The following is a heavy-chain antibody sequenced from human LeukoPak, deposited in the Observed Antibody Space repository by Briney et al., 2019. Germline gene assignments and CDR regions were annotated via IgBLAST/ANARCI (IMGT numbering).Heavy chain of an antibody. CDR2: IRSKAYGGTT. D-gene: IGHD7-27*01. CDR3: TRAAGDSSPFDY. CDR1: GFTFGDYA. Sequence: GGSLRLSCTASGFTFGDYAMSWVRQAPGKGLEWVGFIRSKAYGGTTEYAASVKGRFTFSRDDSKSIAYLQMNSLKTEDTAVYYCTRAAGDSSPFDYWGQGTLVTVSS. V-gene: IGHV3-49*04. J-gene: IGHJ4*02.